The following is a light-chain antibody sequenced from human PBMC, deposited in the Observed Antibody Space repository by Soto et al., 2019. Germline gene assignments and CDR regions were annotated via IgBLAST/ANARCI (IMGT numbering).Light chain of an antibody. V-gene: IGKV1-6*01. CDR3: LQDYSYPWT. Sequence: IQITQSPSTLSRSVGDRVTITCRAIQTISSWLAWYQQKPGKAPKLLIYAASSLQSGVPSRFSGSASGTDFTLTISSLQPEDFATYYCLQDYSYPWTFGQGTNVDIK. CDR2: AAS. J-gene: IGKJ1*01. CDR1: QTISSW.